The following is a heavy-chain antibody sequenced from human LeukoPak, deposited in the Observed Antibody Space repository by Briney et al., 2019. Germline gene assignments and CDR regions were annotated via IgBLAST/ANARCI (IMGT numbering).Heavy chain of an antibody. CDR2: INPSGGST. D-gene: IGHD3-22*01. Sequence: ASVKVSCKASGYTFTSYYMHWVRQAPGQGLEWMGIINPSGGSTSYAQKFQGRVTMTRDMSTSTVYTELSSLRSEDTAVYYCARSYYYDSSGYYSRWGFDYWGQGTLVTVSS. CDR3: ARSYYYDSSGYYSRWGFDY. V-gene: IGHV1-46*01. CDR1: GYTFTSYY. J-gene: IGHJ4*02.